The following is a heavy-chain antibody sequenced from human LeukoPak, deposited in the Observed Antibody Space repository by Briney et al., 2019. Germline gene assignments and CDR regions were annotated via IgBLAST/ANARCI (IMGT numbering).Heavy chain of an antibody. D-gene: IGHD1-26*01. CDR3: ASPIVGATALDR. CDR2: FDPEDGET. J-gene: IGHJ5*02. Sequence: ASVKVSCTVSGYTLTELSMHWVRQAPGKGLEWMGGFDPEDGETIYAQKFQGRVTMTEDTSTDTAYMELSSLRSEDTAVYYCASPIVGATALDRWGQGTLVTVSS. V-gene: IGHV1-24*01. CDR1: GYTLTELS.